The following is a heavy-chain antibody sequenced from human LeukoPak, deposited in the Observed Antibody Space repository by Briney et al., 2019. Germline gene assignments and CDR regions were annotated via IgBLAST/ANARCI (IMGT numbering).Heavy chain of an antibody. CDR1: GFTFSSYS. Sequence: GGSLRLSCAASGFTFSSYSMNWVRQAPGKGLEWVAHIKQDGSEKYYVDSVKGRFTISRDNAKNSLYLQMNSLRAEDTAVYYCARDVVLMVYAPYYYYYGMDVWGQGTTVTVSS. CDR2: IKQDGSEK. D-gene: IGHD2-8*01. J-gene: IGHJ6*02. V-gene: IGHV3-7*01. CDR3: ARDVVLMVYAPYYYYYGMDV.